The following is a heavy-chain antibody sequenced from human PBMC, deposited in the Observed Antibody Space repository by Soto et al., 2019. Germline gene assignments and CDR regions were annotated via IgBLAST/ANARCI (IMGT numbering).Heavy chain of an antibody. CDR3: ARGDSILQY. D-gene: IGHD2-21*01. Sequence: SQTLSLTCVISGDSVSSSSAAWNCIMQSPSRCLEWLGRTYYRSEWYTDYAVSVKSRITINPDTSKNQFSLQLNSVTPEDTAVYYCARGDSILQYWGQGTLVTVS. V-gene: IGHV6-1*01. J-gene: IGHJ4*02. CDR2: TYYRSEWYT. CDR1: GDSVSSSSAA.